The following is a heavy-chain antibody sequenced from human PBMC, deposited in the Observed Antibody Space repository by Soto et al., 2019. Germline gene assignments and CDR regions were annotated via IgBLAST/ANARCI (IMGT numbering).Heavy chain of an antibody. CDR3: ARDDRDANTYPWSFDL. V-gene: IGHV4-59*01. CDR1: GGSISNYY. D-gene: IGHD2-2*01. Sequence: QVQLQESGPGLVKPSETLSLTCTVSGGSISNYYWSWIRQPPGKGLEWIGYIHYSGSSIYNPSLKSRVTISVDTSKNQFSLQLSSVTAADTAVYYCARDDRDANTYPWSFDLWGRGTLVTVSS. CDR2: IHYSGSS. J-gene: IGHJ2*01.